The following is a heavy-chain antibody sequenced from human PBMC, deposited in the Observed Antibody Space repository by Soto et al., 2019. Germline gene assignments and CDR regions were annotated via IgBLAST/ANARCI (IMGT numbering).Heavy chain of an antibody. Sequence: GESLHISGKGSGYSFTNYWNGWVHPMPGKGLECMGIIYPGDSDTRYSPSFQGQVTISADKSISTAYLQWSSLKASDTAMYYCARTASAGKYYYGMDVWGQGTTVTVSS. CDR3: ARTASAGKYYYGMDV. J-gene: IGHJ6*02. CDR2: IYPGDSDT. CDR1: GYSFTNYW. V-gene: IGHV5-51*07. D-gene: IGHD6-13*01.